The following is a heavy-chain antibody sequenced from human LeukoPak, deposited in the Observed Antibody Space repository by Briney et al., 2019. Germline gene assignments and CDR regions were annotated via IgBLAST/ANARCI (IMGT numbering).Heavy chain of an antibody. CDR1: RFTFSNYW. CDR2: INQDGSKK. Sequence: PGGSLRLSCVASRFTFSNYWTSWVRQAPGKGLEWVANINQDGSKKRYADSMKGRFTISRDNAKESLYLQLNSLRAEDTAVYYCAKWGPYCVGDYCPALDSWGQGTLVTVSS. D-gene: IGHD2-21*02. V-gene: IGHV3-7*01. J-gene: IGHJ4*02. CDR3: AKWGPYCVGDYCPALDS.